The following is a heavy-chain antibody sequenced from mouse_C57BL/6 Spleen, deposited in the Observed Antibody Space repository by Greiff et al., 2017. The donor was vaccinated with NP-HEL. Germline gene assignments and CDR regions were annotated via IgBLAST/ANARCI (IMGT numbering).Heavy chain of an antibody. CDR2: IRNKANGYTT. CDR1: GFTFTDYY. CDR3: ARYYGHYFDY. D-gene: IGHD1-1*01. J-gene: IGHJ2*01. Sequence: EVMLVESGGGLVQPGGSLSLSCAASGFTFTDYYMSWVRQPPGKALEWLGFIRNKANGYTTEYSASVKGRFTISRANSQSILYLQMNAMRAEDSATYYCARYYGHYFDYWGQGTTLTVSS. V-gene: IGHV7-3*01.